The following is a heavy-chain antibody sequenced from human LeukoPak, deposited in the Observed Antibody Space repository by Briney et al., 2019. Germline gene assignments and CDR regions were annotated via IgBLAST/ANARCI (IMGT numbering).Heavy chain of an antibody. J-gene: IGHJ4*02. CDR1: GGSISSYY. Sequence: SETLSLTCTVSGGSISSYYWSWIRQPPGKGLEWIGYIYYSGSTNYNPSLKSRVTISVDTSKNQFSLKLSSVTAADTAVYYCARLLVGAEDYFDYWGQGTLVTVPS. CDR3: ARLLVGAEDYFDY. CDR2: IYYSGST. V-gene: IGHV4-59*08. D-gene: IGHD1-26*01.